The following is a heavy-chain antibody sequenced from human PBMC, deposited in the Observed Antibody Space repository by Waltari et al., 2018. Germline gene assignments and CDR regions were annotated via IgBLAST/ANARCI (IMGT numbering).Heavy chain of an antibody. CDR2: INHSGST. CDR3: SRSYLGGWYYFDY. D-gene: IGHD6-19*01. CDR1: GGSFSGYY. J-gene: IGHJ4*02. V-gene: IGHV4-34*01. Sequence: QVQLQQWGAGLLKPSETLSLTCAVYGGSFSGYYWSWIRQPPGKGLEWIGEINHSGSTNYNPSLKSRVTISVYTSKNQFSLKLSSVTAADTAVYYCSRSYLGGWYYFDYWGQGTLVTVSS.